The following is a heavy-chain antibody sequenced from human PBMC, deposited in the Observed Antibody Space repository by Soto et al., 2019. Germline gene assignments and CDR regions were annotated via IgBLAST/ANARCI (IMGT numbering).Heavy chain of an antibody. V-gene: IGHV4-4*02. CDR2: ISHSGTV. CDR3: ARSFGWYAIDY. Sequence: QVLLQESGPGLVPPSGTLSLSCAVSGGPISRGYSWGWVRQPPGKGLEWLGDISHSGTVNYNPSLKSRVTVSMDKSKSQFSLKLNSVTAADTAVYYCARSFGWYAIDYWGQGILVIVSS. J-gene: IGHJ4*02. CDR1: GGPISRGYS. D-gene: IGHD6-19*01.